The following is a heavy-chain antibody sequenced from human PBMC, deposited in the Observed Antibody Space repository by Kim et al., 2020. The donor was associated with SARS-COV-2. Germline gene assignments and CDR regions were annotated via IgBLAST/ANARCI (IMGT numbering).Heavy chain of an antibody. J-gene: IGHJ4*02. D-gene: IGHD6-19*01. V-gene: IGHV3-23*01. Sequence: YYAGAVKGRFTISRDKAKDTVDLQMKSLRAEDTAVYYCAKAQGWYYFDYWGQGTLVTVSS. CDR3: AKAQGWYYFDY.